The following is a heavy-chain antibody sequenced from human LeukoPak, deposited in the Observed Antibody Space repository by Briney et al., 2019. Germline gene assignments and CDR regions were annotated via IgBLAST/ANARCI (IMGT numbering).Heavy chain of an antibody. J-gene: IGHJ4*02. CDR2: ISYDGSNK. Sequence: GGSLSLSCAASGFTFSSYAMHWVRQAPGKGLEWVAVISYDGSNKYYADSVKGRFTISRDNSKNTLYLQMNNLRAEDTAVYYCATSSPYCSSTSCYGRYWGQGTLVTVSS. D-gene: IGHD2-2*01. CDR1: GFTFSSYA. V-gene: IGHV3-30*04. CDR3: ATSSPYCSSTSCYGRY.